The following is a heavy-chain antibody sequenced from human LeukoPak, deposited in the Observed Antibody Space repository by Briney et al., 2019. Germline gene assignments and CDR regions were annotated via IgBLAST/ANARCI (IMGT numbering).Heavy chain of an antibody. D-gene: IGHD5-18*01. CDR1: GYTFTSYD. Sequence: ASVKVSCKASGYTFTSYDINWVRQATGLGPEWMGWMNPNSGNTGYAQKFQGRVTMTRNTSISTAYMELSSLRSEDTAVYYCARGLGELWLPVPTRPYGMDVWGQGTTVTVSS. J-gene: IGHJ6*02. V-gene: IGHV1-8*01. CDR3: ARGLGELWLPVPTRPYGMDV. CDR2: MNPNSGNT.